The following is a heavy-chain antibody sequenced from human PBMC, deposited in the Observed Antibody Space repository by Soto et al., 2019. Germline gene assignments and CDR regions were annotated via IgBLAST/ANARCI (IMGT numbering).Heavy chain of an antibody. D-gene: IGHD3-9*01. CDR3: ERNAIFVGGAPEDF. V-gene: IGHV3-74*03. CDR1: GFTFSGYW. J-gene: IGHJ4*02. Sequence: GGSLRLSCAASGFTFSGYWMHWVRQAPGKGLEWVSRITSDGSGTAYADSVKGRFSISRDNAKNTVYLQMDSLRVEDTAVYYCERNAIFVGGAPEDFWGQGTPVTVSS. CDR2: ITSDGSGT.